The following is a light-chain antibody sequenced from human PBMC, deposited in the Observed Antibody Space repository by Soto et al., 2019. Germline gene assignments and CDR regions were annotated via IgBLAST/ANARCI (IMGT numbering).Light chain of an antibody. V-gene: IGKV2-28*01. J-gene: IGKJ5*01. Sequence: DRLVTPSPLSLPVTPGEPASISCRSSQSLLHTNGNNYLEWYLQKPGQSPQLLIYLGSNRASGVPDRFSGSGSGTDFTLKISRVEAEDVGVYYCMQALQTPITFGQGTRLEIK. CDR1: QSLLHTNGNNY. CDR3: MQALQTPIT. CDR2: LGS.